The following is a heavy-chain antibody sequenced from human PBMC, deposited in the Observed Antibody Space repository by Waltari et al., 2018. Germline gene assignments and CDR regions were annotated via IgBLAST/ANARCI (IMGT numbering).Heavy chain of an antibody. D-gene: IGHD5-12*01. CDR2: ISWNGDFV. V-gene: IGHV3-9*01. CDR1: GFPFDDYA. CDR3: ARANSASEILHWFDP. J-gene: IGHJ5*02. Sequence: QLVESGGGLVQPGRSLRLSCAASGFPFDDYALHWIRQAPGKGLEWVSGISWNGDFVGYADSVKGRFTVSRDNAKNSLYLQMNSLRIDDTAFYYCARANSASEILHWFDPWGQGTLVTISS.